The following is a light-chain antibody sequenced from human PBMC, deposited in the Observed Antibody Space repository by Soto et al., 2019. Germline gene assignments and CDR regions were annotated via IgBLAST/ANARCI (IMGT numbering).Light chain of an antibody. CDR1: QSVLCSSNNKKY. CDR3: QQYYSTPLT. V-gene: IGKV4-1*01. J-gene: IGKJ4*01. CDR2: WAS. Sequence: DIVMTQSPDSLAVSLGERATINCKSSQSVLCSSNNKKYLAWYQQKPGQPPKLLIYWASTRESGVPDRFSGSGYGTDLTLTISRLQAEDVAVYYCQQYYSTPLTFGGGTKVEIQ.